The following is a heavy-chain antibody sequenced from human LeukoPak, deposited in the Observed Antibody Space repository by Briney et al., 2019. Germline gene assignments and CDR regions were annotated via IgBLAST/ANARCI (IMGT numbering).Heavy chain of an antibody. J-gene: IGHJ4*02. Sequence: PGGSLRLSCAASGFTFSSYGMHWARQAPGKGLEWVAVIWDDGSSKYYGDSVKGRFTISRDNSKNTLYLQMNSLRAEDTAVYYCARLWSGYNFDYWGQGTLVTVSS. CDR3: ARLWSGYNFDY. V-gene: IGHV3-33*01. D-gene: IGHD3-3*01. CDR1: GFTFSSYG. CDR2: IWDDGSSK.